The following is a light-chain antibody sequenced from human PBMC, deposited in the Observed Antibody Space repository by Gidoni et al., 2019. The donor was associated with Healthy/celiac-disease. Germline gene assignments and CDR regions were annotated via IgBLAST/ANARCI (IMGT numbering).Light chain of an antibody. Sequence: QSALTQPASVSGSPGQSITISCTGTSMDVGGYNYVSWYQQHPVKAPKLMIYEVSNRPSGVSNRFSDSKSGNTASLTISGLQAEDEADYYCSSYTSSSTVVFGGGTKLTVL. CDR3: SSYTSSSTVV. CDR2: EVS. J-gene: IGLJ2*01. CDR1: SMDVGGYNY. V-gene: IGLV2-14*01.